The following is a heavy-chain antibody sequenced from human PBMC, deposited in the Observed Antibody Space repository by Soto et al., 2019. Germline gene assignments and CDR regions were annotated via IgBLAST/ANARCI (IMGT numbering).Heavy chain of an antibody. D-gene: IGHD1-1*01. V-gene: IGHV3-30*09. CDR2: ISSDGNHK. Sequence: QVQLVESGGGVVQPGRSLRLSCAASGFSVSAYTVHWVRQAPGKGLEWVAVISSDGNHKYYTDSVKGRFAISRDTSTNTVFLQMSSLGPEDTAVYYWARWEQPLLDYWGQGTLVTVSS. CDR1: GFSVSAYT. CDR3: ARWEQPLLDY. J-gene: IGHJ4*02.